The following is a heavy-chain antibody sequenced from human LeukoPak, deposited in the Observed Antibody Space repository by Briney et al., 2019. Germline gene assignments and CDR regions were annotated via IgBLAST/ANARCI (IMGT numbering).Heavy chain of an antibody. D-gene: IGHD1-20*01. Sequence: GGSLRLSCAASGFTFSSYGMHWVRQAPGKGLEWVAVISYDGSNKYYADSVKGRFTISRDNSENTLYLQMNSLRAEDTAVYYCAKPRYNWNVQSVCDYWGQGTLVTVSS. V-gene: IGHV3-30*18. J-gene: IGHJ4*02. CDR2: ISYDGSNK. CDR3: AKPRYNWNVQSVCDY. CDR1: GFTFSSYG.